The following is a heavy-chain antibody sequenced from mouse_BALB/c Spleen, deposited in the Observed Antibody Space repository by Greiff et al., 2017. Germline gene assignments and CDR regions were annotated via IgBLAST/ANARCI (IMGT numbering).Heavy chain of an antibody. J-gene: IGHJ3*01. CDR3: ARNGVVILAY. Sequence: VQLQQSGPGLVQPSQSLSITCTVSGFSLTSYGVHWVRQSPGKGLEWLGVIWSGGSTDYNAAFISRLSISKDNSKSQVFFKMNSLQANDTAIYYCARNGVVILAYWGQGTLVTVSA. V-gene: IGHV2-2*02. CDR1: GFSLTSYG. CDR2: IWSGGST.